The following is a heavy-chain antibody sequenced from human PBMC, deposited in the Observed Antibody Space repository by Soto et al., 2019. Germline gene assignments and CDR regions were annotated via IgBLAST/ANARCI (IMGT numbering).Heavy chain of an antibody. CDR3: ARDGGYYDSSGHLFFDY. CDR2: INAGNGNT. J-gene: IGHJ4*02. CDR1: GYTFTSYA. Sequence: ASVKVSCKASGYTFTSYAMHWVRQAPGQRLEWMGWINAGNGNTKYSQKFQGRVTITRDTSASTAYMELSSLRSEDTAVYYCARDGGYYDSSGHLFFDYWGQGTLVTVSS. D-gene: IGHD3-22*01. V-gene: IGHV1-3*01.